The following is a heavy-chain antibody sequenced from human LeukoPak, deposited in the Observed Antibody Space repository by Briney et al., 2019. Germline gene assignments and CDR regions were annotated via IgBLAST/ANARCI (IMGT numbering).Heavy chain of an antibody. CDR3: ARLGTTVTHFDD. D-gene: IGHD4-17*01. CDR2: ISGSGGST. Sequence: GGSLRLSCAASGFTFSSYAMSWVRQAPGKGLEWVSAISGSGGSTYYADSVKGRFTISRDNSKSTLYLQMNSLRAEDTAVYYCARLGTTVTHFDDWGQGTLVTVSS. CDR1: GFTFSSYA. J-gene: IGHJ4*02. V-gene: IGHV3-23*01.